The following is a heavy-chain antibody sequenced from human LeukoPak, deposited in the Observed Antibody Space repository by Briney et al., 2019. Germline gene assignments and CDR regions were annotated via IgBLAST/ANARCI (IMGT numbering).Heavy chain of an antibody. CDR1: GFTFDDYA. Sequence: GSLRLSCAASGFTFDDYAMHWVRQPPGKGLEWIGYIYYSGSTNYNPSLKSRVTISVDTSKNQFSLKLSSVTAADTAVYYCARAVGYCSSTSCQRKLDYWGQGTLVTVSS. V-gene: IGHV4-59*01. CDR3: ARAVGYCSSTSCQRKLDY. J-gene: IGHJ4*02. D-gene: IGHD2-2*03. CDR2: IYYSGST.